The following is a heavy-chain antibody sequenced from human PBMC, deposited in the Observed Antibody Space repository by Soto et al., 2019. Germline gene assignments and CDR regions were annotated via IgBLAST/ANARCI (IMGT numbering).Heavy chain of an antibody. J-gene: IGHJ6*02. D-gene: IGHD1-7*01. CDR2: ISSSGSTI. CDR3: ARNYAYYYYGMDV. Sequence: EVQLVESGGGLVQPGGSLRLSSAASGFTFSSYEMNWVRQAPGKGLEWVSYISSSGSTIYYADSVKGRFTISRDNAKNSLYLQMNSLRAEDTAVYYCARNYAYYYYGMDVWGQGTTVTVSS. CDR1: GFTFSSYE. V-gene: IGHV3-48*03.